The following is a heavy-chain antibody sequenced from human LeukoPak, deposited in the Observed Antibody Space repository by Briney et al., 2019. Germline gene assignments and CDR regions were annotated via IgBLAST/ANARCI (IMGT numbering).Heavy chain of an antibody. D-gene: IGHD3-10*01. Sequence: GESLKISCQGSGYTFTKYWIGWVRQMPGKGLEWMGIIYPGESDIRYSPSFQGQVTMSADKSISTAYLQWSSLKASDTAMYYCARREYGSGSYPDYWGQGTLVTVSS. CDR2: IYPGESDI. J-gene: IGHJ4*02. CDR1: GYTFTKYW. V-gene: IGHV5-51*01. CDR3: ARREYGSGSYPDY.